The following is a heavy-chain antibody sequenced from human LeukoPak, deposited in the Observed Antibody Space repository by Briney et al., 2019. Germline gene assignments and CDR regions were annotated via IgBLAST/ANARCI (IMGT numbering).Heavy chain of an antibody. V-gene: IGHV1-2*02. Sequence: GASVKVSCKASGYTFTGYYMHWVRQAPGQGLEWMGWINPNSGGTNYAQKFQGRVTMTRDTSISTAYMELSRLRSDDTAVYYCARDSDIVVVLAAPDYYYYYMDVWGKGTTVTVSS. CDR3: ARDSDIVVVLAAPDYYYYYMDV. CDR2: INPNSGGT. CDR1: GYTFTGYY. J-gene: IGHJ6*03. D-gene: IGHD2-2*01.